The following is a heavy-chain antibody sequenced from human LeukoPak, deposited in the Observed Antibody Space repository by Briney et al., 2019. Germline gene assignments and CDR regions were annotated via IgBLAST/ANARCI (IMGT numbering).Heavy chain of an antibody. J-gene: IGHJ4*02. Sequence: GGCLRLSCAASGNYWMHWVRQAPGKGLVWVSHINSDGSWTSYADSVKGRFTISKDNAKNTVYLQMNSLRAEDTAVYYCVSFYETYWGRGTLVTVSS. D-gene: IGHD2/OR15-2a*01. CDR2: INSDGSWT. CDR3: VSFYETY. CDR1: GNYW. V-gene: IGHV3-74*01.